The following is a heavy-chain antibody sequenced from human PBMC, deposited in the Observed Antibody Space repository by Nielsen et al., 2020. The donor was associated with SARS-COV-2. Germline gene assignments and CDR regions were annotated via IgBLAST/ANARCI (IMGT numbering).Heavy chain of an antibody. CDR2: ISGSGGST. D-gene: IGHD3-3*01. CDR1: GFTFSSYA. J-gene: IGHJ4*02. CDR3: AKEFDFWSGYDDY. V-gene: IGHV3-23*01. Sequence: GESLKISCAASGFTFSSYAMSRVRQAPGKGLEWVSAISGSGGSTYYADSVKGRFTISRDNSKNTLYLQMNSLRAEDTAVYYCAKEFDFWSGYDDYWGQGTLVTVSS.